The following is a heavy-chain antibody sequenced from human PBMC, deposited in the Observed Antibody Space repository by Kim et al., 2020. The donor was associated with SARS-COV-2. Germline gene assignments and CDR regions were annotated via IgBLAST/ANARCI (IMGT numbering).Heavy chain of an antibody. D-gene: IGHD6-19*01. CDR3: ARRDSSGWYSYYFDY. J-gene: IGHJ4*02. V-gene: IGHV1-69*01. Sequence: QKFQGRVTITADESTSTAYMELSSLRSEDTAVYYCARRDSSGWYSYYFDYWGQGTLVTVSS.